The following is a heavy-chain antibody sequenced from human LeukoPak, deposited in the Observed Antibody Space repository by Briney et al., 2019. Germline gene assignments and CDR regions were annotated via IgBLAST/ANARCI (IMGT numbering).Heavy chain of an antibody. CDR2: IGGRGGST. CDR1: GFRFSDFT. CDR3: GKEGGA. Sequence: GGSLRLSCAASGFRFSDFTMTWVRQAPGEGPEWVSAIGGRGGSTYYADSLGGRFTISRDNSKDMVYLQMNSLKVEDTATYYCGKEGGAWGQGTKVTVSS. D-gene: IGHD3-16*01. J-gene: IGHJ5*02. V-gene: IGHV3-23*01.